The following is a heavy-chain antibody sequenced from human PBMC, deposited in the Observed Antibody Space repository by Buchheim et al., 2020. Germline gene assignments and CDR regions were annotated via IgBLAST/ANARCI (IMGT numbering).Heavy chain of an antibody. Sequence: QVQLVQSGAEVKKPGSSVKVSCKASGGTFSSYAISWVRQAPGQGLEWMGRIIPILGIANYAQKFQGRVTITAAKSTSTAYMELSSLRSEDTAVYYCAREDTAMVPPRYYFDYWGQGTL. J-gene: IGHJ4*02. V-gene: IGHV1-69*04. CDR1: GGTFSSYA. CDR2: IIPILGIA. CDR3: AREDTAMVPPRYYFDY. D-gene: IGHD5-18*01.